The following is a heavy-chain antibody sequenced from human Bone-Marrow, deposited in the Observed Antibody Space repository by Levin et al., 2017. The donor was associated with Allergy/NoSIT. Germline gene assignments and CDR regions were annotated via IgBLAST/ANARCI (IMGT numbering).Heavy chain of an antibody. Sequence: ASVKVSCKASGGTFSSYAISWVRQAPGQGLEWMGGIIPIFGTANYAQKFQGRVTITADESTSTAYMELSSLRSEDTAVYYCARSPGVVVVVASTPPTTPRWCYYYGMDVWGQGTTVTVSS. J-gene: IGHJ6*02. CDR3: ARSPGVVVVVASTPPTTPRWCYYYGMDV. V-gene: IGHV1-69*13. CDR1: GGTFSSYA. D-gene: IGHD2-15*01. CDR2: IIPIFGTA.